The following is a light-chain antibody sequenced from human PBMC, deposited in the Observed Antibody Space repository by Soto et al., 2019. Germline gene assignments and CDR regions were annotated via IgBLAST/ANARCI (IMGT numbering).Light chain of an antibody. J-gene: IGLJ1*01. CDR1: SSDVGAYRH. CDR2: DVS. CDR3: SAYTTSRSNI. V-gene: IGLV2-14*01. Sequence: QSALTQPASVSGSPGQAITISCTGTSSDVGAYRHVSWHQQYPGKAPKLMIYDVSDRPSGVSYRFSGSKSGNTASLTISGLQAEDEADYYCSAYTTSRSNIFGSGTKVTVL.